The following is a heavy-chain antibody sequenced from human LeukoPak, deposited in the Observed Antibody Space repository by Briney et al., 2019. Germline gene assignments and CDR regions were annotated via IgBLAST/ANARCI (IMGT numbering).Heavy chain of an antibody. CDR2: ISWNSGSI. D-gene: IGHD3-22*01. CDR1: GFTFDDYA. V-gene: IGHV3-9*01. Sequence: GGSLRLSCAASGFTFDDYAMHWVRQAPGKGLEWVSGISWNSGSIGYADSVKGRFTISRDNAKNSLYLQMNSLRAEDTAVYYCARAPRGYDSSGYLYYWGQGTLVTVSS. J-gene: IGHJ4*02. CDR3: ARAPRGYDSSGYLYY.